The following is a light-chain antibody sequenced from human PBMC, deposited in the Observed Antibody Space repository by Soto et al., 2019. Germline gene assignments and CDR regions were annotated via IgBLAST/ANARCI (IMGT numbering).Light chain of an antibody. J-gene: IGKJ1*01. Sequence: ENVLTQSPGTLSLSPGESAALSCRASQSVSNNFVAWYQRKSGQAPRLLIYGASYRATDIPYRFTGSGSGTDFTLTITRLEPDDFAVYYCQQYGGSPPTFGQGTKVEVK. CDR1: QSVSNNF. CDR3: QQYGGSPPT. V-gene: IGKV3-20*01. CDR2: GAS.